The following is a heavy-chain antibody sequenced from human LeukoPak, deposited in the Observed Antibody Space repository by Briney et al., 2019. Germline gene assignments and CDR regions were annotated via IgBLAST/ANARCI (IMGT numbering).Heavy chain of an antibody. D-gene: IGHD3-10*01. CDR2: INHSGST. V-gene: IGHV4-34*01. Sequence: ASETLSLTCAVYGGSFSGYYWSWLRQPPGKGLEWIGEINHSGSTNYNPSLKSRVTISVDTSKNQFSLKLSSVTAADTAVYYCARHPNERKYYYGSGSSRKAFDYWGQGTLVTVSS. CDR3: ARHPNERKYYYGSGSSRKAFDY. CDR1: GGSFSGYY. J-gene: IGHJ4*02.